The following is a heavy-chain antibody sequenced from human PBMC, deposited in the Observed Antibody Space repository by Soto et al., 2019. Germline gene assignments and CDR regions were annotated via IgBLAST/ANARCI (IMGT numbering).Heavy chain of an antibody. D-gene: IGHD3-9*01. CDR3: ARLFLTDYDTLTGYYNGWFDP. J-gene: IGHJ5*02. Sequence: TSETLSLTCTVSGVSISSSSYYWGWIRQPPGKGLEWIGSIYYSGSTYYNPSLKSRVTISVDTSKNQFSLKLSSVTAADTAVYYCARLFLTDYDTLTGYYNGWFDPWGQGTLVTVSS. CDR2: IYYSGST. CDR1: GVSISSSSYY. V-gene: IGHV4-39*01.